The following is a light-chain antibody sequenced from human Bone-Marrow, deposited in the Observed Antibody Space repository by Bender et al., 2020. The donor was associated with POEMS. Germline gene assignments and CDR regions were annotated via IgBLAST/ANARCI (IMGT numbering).Light chain of an antibody. V-gene: IGLV3-1*01. J-gene: IGLJ3*02. CDR1: KLGEKY. CDR2: QDN. CDR3: QAWDSSAVV. Sequence: SYELTQPPSVSVSPGQTASITCSGDKLGEKYASWYQQRPGQSPVMIIYQDNKRPSGIPERFYGSNSGNTATLTISGTQAVDVADYYCQAWDSSAVVFGGGTKLTVL.